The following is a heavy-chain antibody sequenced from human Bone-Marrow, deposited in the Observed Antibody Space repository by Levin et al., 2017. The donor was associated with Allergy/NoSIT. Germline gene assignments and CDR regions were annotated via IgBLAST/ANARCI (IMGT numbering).Heavy chain of an antibody. Sequence: PSETLSLTCTVSGGSISSGDYYWSWIRQPPGKGLEWIGYIYYSGSTYYNPSLKSRVTISVDTSKNQFSLKLSSVTAADTAVYYCARYNWNYVSIDYWGQGTLVTVSS. CDR2: IYYSGST. CDR1: GGSISSGDYY. V-gene: IGHV4-30-4*01. CDR3: ARYNWNYVSIDY. J-gene: IGHJ4*02. D-gene: IGHD1-7*01.